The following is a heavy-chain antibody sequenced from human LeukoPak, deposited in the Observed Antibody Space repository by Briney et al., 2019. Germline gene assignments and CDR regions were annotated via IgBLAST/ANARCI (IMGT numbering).Heavy chain of an antibody. CDR3: AKEDYGDYVLAN. CDR1: GFTFSSYG. D-gene: IGHD4-17*01. CDR2: ISYDGSNK. Sequence: GGSLRLSCAASGFTFSSYGMHWVRQAPGKGLEWVAVISYDGSNKYYADSVKGRFTTSRDNSKNTLYLQMNSLRAEDTAVYYCAKEDYGDYVLANWGQGTLVTVSS. V-gene: IGHV3-30*18. J-gene: IGHJ4*02.